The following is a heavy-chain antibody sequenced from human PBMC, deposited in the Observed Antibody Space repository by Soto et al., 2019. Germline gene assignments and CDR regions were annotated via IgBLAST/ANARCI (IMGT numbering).Heavy chain of an antibody. D-gene: IGHD2-2*01. V-gene: IGHV1-3*05. CDR3: ARPQSTSWVDAFDI. CDR2: INVGNGNT. CDR1: GYTFTSYA. Sequence: QVQLVQSGAEEMQPGASVKVSCKASGYTFTSYAIHWVRQAPGQRLEWMGWINVGNGNTKYSQKFQGRVTITRDTSASPAYLELSSLRSEDTAVYYCARPQSTSWVDAFDIWGQGTMVTVSS. J-gene: IGHJ3*02.